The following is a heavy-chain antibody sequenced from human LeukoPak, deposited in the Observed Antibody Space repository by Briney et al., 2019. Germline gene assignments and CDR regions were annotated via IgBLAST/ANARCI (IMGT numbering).Heavy chain of an antibody. CDR1: GGSLSRSY. J-gene: IGHJ5*02. CDR2: IYTSGST. Sequence: SETLSLTCTVSGGSLSRSYWSWIRQPAGKGLEWIGRIYTSGSTNYNPSLKSRVTMSVDTSKNQFSLKLSSVTAADTAVYYCARDITIFGVAPQNWFDPWGQGTLVTVSS. D-gene: IGHD3-3*01. CDR3: ARDITIFGVAPQNWFDP. V-gene: IGHV4-4*07.